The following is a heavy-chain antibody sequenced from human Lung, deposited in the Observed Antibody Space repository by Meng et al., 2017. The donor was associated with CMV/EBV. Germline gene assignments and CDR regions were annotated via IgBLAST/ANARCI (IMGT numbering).Heavy chain of an antibody. D-gene: IGHD3-3*01. Sequence: SDTLTLTCTVSDYSISSGVYWGCVRQPPGKGLEWIGSIHHTGSSYYNTSLKSRVTLSVDTSKNQFSLKVTSVNAADTAVYYCARGIFGGVDYWGQGTLVTVSS. CDR1: DYSISSGVY. CDR2: IHHTGSS. V-gene: IGHV4-38-2*02. J-gene: IGHJ4*02. CDR3: ARGIFGGVDY.